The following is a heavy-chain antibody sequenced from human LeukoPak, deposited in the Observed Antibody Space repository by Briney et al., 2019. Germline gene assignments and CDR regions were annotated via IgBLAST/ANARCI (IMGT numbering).Heavy chain of an antibody. V-gene: IGHV4-31*03. D-gene: IGHD2-2*01. CDR2: IYYSGST. J-gene: IGHJ3*02. CDR3: ASRYCSSTSCYGLDAFDI. Sequence: KPSQTLSLTCTVSGGSISSGGYYWSWIRQHPGKGLEWIGYIYYSGSTYYNPSLKSRVTISVDTSKNQFPLKLSSVTAADTAVYYCASRYCSSTSCYGLDAFDIWGQGTMVTVSS. CDR1: GGSISSGGYY.